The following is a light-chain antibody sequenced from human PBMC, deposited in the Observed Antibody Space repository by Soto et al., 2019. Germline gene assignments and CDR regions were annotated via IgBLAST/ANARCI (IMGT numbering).Light chain of an antibody. Sequence: QSVLTQPPSVSGATGQRVTISCTGSSSNIGAGYDVHWYQQLPGTATKLLLYGNSNRPSGVPDRFSGSKSGTSASLAITGLQAEDEADYYCQSYDSSLSGVVFGGGTKLTVL. V-gene: IGLV1-40*01. CDR3: QSYDSSLSGVV. CDR2: GNS. CDR1: SSNIGAGYD. J-gene: IGLJ2*01.